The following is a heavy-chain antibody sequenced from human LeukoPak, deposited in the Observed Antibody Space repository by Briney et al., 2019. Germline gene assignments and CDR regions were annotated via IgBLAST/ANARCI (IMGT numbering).Heavy chain of an antibody. V-gene: IGHV3-23*01. CDR3: SLHQIIVVVVDPI. J-gene: IGHJ3*02. D-gene: IGHD2-15*01. Sequence: GGSLRLSCAPSGYTYTSHAMSCVRQAPGEGLECVSAISGSGGITYYADSVKSRVSLSRDNAHSTLYMQMNTLRAQDTAVCYSSLHQIIVVVVDPIRGEGAIVTVSS. CDR2: ISGSGGIT. CDR1: GYTYTSHA.